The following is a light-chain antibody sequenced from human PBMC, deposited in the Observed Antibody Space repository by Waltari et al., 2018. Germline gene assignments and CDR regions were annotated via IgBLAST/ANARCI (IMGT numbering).Light chain of an antibody. Sequence: QSALTQPAPVSGSPGQSITISSPGTSSDVVPVNLVPWSQQPPGKAPKLMIYEVSKRPSGVSNRFSGSKSGNTASLTISGLQAEDEADYYCCSYAGGSTFYVFGTETKVTVL. V-gene: IGLV2-23*02. CDR3: CSYAGGSTFYV. CDR2: EVS. J-gene: IGLJ1*01. CDR1: SSDVVPVNL.